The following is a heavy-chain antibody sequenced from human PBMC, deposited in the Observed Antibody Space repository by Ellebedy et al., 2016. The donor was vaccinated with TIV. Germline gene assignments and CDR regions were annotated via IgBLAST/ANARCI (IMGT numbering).Heavy chain of an antibody. CDR3: AKAPYSAGWYSGGDY. D-gene: IGHD6-13*01. V-gene: IGHV3-48*01. Sequence: GESLKISCAASGFTFNSYSMNWVRQAPGKGLEWLSYISSSSSTIFYADSVKGRFTISRDNAKNSLYLQMNSLRAEDTAVYYCAKAPYSAGWYSGGDYWGQGTLVTVSS. CDR2: ISSSSSTI. J-gene: IGHJ4*02. CDR1: GFTFNSYS.